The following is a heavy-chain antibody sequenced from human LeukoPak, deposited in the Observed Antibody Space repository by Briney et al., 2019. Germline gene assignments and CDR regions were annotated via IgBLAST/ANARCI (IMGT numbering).Heavy chain of an antibody. CDR2: FDPDDGET. Sequence: ASVKVSCKVSGYTLTELPIHWVRQAPGKGLEWKGGFDPDDGETVYAQMFQGRVTMTEDTSSDTASMELSSLRSEDTAVYYCATGTSGSYYVGIVRPIDYWGQGTLVTVSS. J-gene: IGHJ4*02. CDR1: GYTLTELP. CDR3: ATGTSGSYYVGIVRPIDY. D-gene: IGHD1-26*01. V-gene: IGHV1-24*01.